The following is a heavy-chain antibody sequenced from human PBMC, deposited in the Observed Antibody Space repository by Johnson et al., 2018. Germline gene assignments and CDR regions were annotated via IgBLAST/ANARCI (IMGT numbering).Heavy chain of an antibody. CDR1: GYTFTSFH. Sequence: VQLVESGAEVKKPGASXKVSCKASGYTFTSFHVHWVRQAPGQGLEWMGIIHPSGAGTTYSQKVQGRVTVTRDTSTSTGYMEVNSLRSEDTAVYYCARASHSNNWYHYGLDVWGQGTTVTVSS. V-gene: IGHV1-46*01. CDR2: IHPSGAGT. CDR3: ARASHSNNWYHYGLDV. D-gene: IGHD6-13*01. J-gene: IGHJ6*02.